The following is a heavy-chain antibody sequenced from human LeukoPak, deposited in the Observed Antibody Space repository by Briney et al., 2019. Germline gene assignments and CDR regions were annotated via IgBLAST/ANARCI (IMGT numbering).Heavy chain of an antibody. CDR1: GFTFSSYA. CDR2: IRYDGSNK. J-gene: IGHJ4*02. D-gene: IGHD2-2*01. CDR3: AKIYCSSTSCVDY. V-gene: IGHV3-30*02. Sequence: GGSLRLSCAASGFTFSSYAMSWVRQAPGKGLEWVAFIRYDGSNKYYADSVKGRFTISRDNSKNTLYLQMNSLRAEDTAVYYCAKIYCSSTSCVDYWGQGTLVTVSS.